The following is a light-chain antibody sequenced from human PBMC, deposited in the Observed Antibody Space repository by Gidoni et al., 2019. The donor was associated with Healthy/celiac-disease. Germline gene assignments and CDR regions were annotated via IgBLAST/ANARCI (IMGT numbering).Light chain of an antibody. CDR2: DAS. V-gene: IGKV3-11*01. CDR1: QSVSSY. Sequence: EIVLTQSPATLSLSPGERATLSCRASQSVSSYLACYQQNPGQAPSLLIYDASNRATGIPTRFSGSGSGTDFTLTISSLEPEAFAVYYCQQRSNWQFTFGPGTKVDIK. J-gene: IGKJ3*01. CDR3: QQRSNWQFT.